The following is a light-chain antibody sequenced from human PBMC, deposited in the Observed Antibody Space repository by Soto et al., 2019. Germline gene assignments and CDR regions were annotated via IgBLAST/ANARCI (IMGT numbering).Light chain of an antibody. CDR2: TND. CDR3: AAWDDSLGGPV. J-gene: IGLJ3*02. V-gene: IGLV1-47*01. CDR1: SPNIGSNF. Sequence: QSVLTQPPSASGTPGQRVTISCSGSSPNIGSNFVYWYQQLPGTAPKLLIYTNDQRPSGVPYRFSGSKSGTSASLAISGLRSEDEADYYCAAWDDSLGGPVFGGGTKVTVL.